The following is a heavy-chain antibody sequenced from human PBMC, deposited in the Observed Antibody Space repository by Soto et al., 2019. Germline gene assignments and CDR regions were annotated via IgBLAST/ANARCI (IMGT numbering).Heavy chain of an antibody. Sequence: HPGGSLRLSCAASGFSFSNYAMNWVRQAPGKGLGWVAVISYDGSNKYYADSVKGRFTISRDNSKNTLYLQMNSLRAEDTAVYYCAKGEYYYGSGSPYYGMDVWGQGTTVTVSS. D-gene: IGHD3-10*01. J-gene: IGHJ6*02. CDR1: GFSFSNYA. CDR2: ISYDGSNK. V-gene: IGHV3-30*18. CDR3: AKGEYYYGSGSPYYGMDV.